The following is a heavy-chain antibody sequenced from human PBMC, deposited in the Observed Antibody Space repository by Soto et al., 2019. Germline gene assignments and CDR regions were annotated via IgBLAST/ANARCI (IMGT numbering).Heavy chain of an antibody. V-gene: IGHV4-59*01. Sequence: SETLSLTCTVSGGSISSYYWSWIRQPPGKGLEWIGYIYYSGSTNYNPSLKSRVTISVDTSQNQFYLKLSSVTAADTAVYYCARLEYYDFWSGYHPNAFDIWGQGTMVTVSS. J-gene: IGHJ3*02. CDR2: IYYSGST. CDR3: ARLEYYDFWSGYHPNAFDI. CDR1: GGSISSYY. D-gene: IGHD3-3*01.